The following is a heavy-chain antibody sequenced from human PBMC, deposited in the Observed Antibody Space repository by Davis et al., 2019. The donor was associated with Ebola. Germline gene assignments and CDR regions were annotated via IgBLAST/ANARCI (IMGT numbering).Heavy chain of an antibody. CDR2: ISSSSSYI. V-gene: IGHV3-21*01. J-gene: IGHJ6*02. CDR3: ARDGGGSSWTPYYYYYGMDV. D-gene: IGHD6-13*01. CDR1: GFTFSSYS. Sequence: GESLKISCAASGFTFSSYSMNWVRQAPGKGLEWVSSISSSSSYIYYADSVKGRFTISRDNAKNSLYLQMNSLRAEDTAVYYCARDGGGSSWTPYYYYYGMDVWGQGTTVTVSS.